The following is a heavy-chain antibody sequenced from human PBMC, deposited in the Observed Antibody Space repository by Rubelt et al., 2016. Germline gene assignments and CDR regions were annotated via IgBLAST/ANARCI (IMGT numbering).Heavy chain of an antibody. CDR1: GFTFSSYA. V-gene: IGHV3-30*04. CDR2: ISYDGSNK. D-gene: IGHD1-1*01. Sequence: EVGGGVVQPGRSLRLSCAASGFTFSSYAMHWVRQAPGKGLEWVAVISYDGSNKYYADSVKGRFTISRDNSKNTLYLQMNSLRAEDTAVYYCAREGTAWGQGTMVTVSS. J-gene: IGHJ3*01. CDR3: AREGTA.